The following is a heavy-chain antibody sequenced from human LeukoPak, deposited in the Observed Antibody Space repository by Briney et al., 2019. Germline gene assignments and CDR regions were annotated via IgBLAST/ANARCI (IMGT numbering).Heavy chain of an antibody. V-gene: IGHV4-34*01. Sequence: SETLSLTCAVYGGSFSGYYWSWIRQPPGKGLEWIGEINHSGSTNYNPSLKSRVTISVDTSKNQFSRKLSSVTAADTAVYYCAREPRYYYYYYYMDVWGKGTTVTVSS. CDR1: GGSFSGYY. J-gene: IGHJ6*03. CDR2: INHSGST. CDR3: AREPRYYYYYYYMDV.